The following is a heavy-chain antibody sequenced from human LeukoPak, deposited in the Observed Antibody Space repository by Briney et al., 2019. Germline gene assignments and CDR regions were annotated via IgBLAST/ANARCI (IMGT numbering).Heavy chain of an antibody. CDR3: AKFSLALLGGGDIDY. D-gene: IGHD7-27*01. J-gene: IGHJ4*02. CDR1: GFTFSTYG. CDR2: ISGSGGST. Sequence: GGSLRLSCAASGFTFSTYGMSWVRQAPGKGLEWVSAISGSGGSTYYADSVKGRFTISRDNSKNTLYLQMNSLRAEDTAVYYCAKFSLALLGGGDIDYWGQGTLVTVSS. V-gene: IGHV3-23*01.